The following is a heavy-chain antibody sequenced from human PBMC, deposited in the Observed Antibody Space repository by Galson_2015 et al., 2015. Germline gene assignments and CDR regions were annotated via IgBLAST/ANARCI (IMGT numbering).Heavy chain of an antibody. CDR3: AKGSMATIPVAFDY. V-gene: IGHV3-9*01. CDR2: ISWNSGSI. Sequence: SLRLSCAASGFTFDDYAMHWVRQAPGKGLEWVSGISWNSGSIGYADSVKGRFTISRDNAKNSLYLQMNSLRAEDTALYYCAKGSMATIPVAFDYWGQGTLVTVSS. J-gene: IGHJ4*02. D-gene: IGHD5-24*01. CDR1: GFTFDDYA.